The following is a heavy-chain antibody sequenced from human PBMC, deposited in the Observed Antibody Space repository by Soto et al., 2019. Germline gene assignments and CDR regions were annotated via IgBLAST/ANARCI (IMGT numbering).Heavy chain of an antibody. CDR3: AKGLVPDYYYYGMDV. D-gene: IGHD6-6*01. Sequence: AGSLRLSFAASGFTFSSYGMHWVRQAPGKGLEWVAVISYDGSNKYYADSVKGRFTISRDNSKSTLYLQMNSLRAEETAVYYCAKGLVPDYYYYGMDVWGQGTTVTVSS. CDR2: ISYDGSNK. CDR1: GFTFSSYG. J-gene: IGHJ6*02. V-gene: IGHV3-30*18.